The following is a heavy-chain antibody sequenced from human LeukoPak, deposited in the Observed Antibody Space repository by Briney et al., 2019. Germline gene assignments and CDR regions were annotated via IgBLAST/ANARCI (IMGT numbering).Heavy chain of an antibody. D-gene: IGHD3-16*02. J-gene: IGHJ4*02. CDR1: GGSISSYY. V-gene: IGHV4-59*01. CDR2: IYYSGST. Sequence: SETLSLTCTVSGGSISSYYWSWVWQPPGKGLEWIGYIYYSGSTNYNPSLKSRVTISVDTSENQFSLKLSSVTAADTAVYYCARLRGYRYTLDYWGQGTLVTVSS. CDR3: ARLRGYRYTLDY.